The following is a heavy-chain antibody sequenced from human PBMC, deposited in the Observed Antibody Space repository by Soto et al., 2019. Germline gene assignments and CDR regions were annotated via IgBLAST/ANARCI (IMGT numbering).Heavy chain of an antibody. CDR2: FGST. D-gene: IGHD3-10*01. J-gene: IGHJ4*02. V-gene: IGHV4-59*11. CDR1: GDSISSHY. Sequence: QVQLQESGPGLVKPSETLSLTCTVSGDSISSHYWSWIRQPPGKGLEWIGFGSTKYNPSLKSRIRISVDTSKNQFTLNLTSATAADTAVYYCARVSTSASESYYTLDYWGQGTLVTVSS. CDR3: ARVSTSASESYYTLDY.